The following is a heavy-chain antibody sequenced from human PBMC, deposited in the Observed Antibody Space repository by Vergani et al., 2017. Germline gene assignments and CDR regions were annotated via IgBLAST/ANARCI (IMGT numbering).Heavy chain of an antibody. V-gene: IGHV3-11*01. CDR2: ISSSGSTI. CDR1: GFTFSDYY. Sequence: QVHLVESGGGVVQPGRSLRLSCVVSGFTFSDYYMSWIRQAPGKGLEWVSYISSSGSTIYYADSVKGRFTISRDNAKNSLYLQMNSLRAEDTAVYYCARCGLGPEGSSWSYYYYYYYMDVWGKGTTVTVSS. J-gene: IGHJ6*03. D-gene: IGHD6-13*01. CDR3: ARCGLGPEGSSWSYYYYYYYMDV.